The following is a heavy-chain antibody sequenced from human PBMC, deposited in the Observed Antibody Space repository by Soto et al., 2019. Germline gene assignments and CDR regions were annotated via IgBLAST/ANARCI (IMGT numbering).Heavy chain of an antibody. Sequence: EVQLLESGGGLVQPGGSLRLSCAASGFTFSSYAMSWVRQAPGKGLEWVSAISGSGGSTYYADSVKGRFTISRDNSKNTLYLQMNSLRAEDTAVYYCAKDLVVAELYYYYYTDVWGKGTTVTVSS. V-gene: IGHV3-23*01. J-gene: IGHJ6*03. D-gene: IGHD2-15*01. CDR1: GFTFSSYA. CDR2: ISGSGGST. CDR3: AKDLVVAELYYYYYTDV.